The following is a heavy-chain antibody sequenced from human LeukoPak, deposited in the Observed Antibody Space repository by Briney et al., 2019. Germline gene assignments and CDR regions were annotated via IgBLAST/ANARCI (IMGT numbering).Heavy chain of an antibody. Sequence: HPGGSLRLSCAASGFIFNNYGLIWVRQAPGKGLQWVSAISNDGGGITYADFVKGRFTISRDNSKNTLFLQMNSLRAEDTALYYCAKGGSGYFLDLWGQGTLVTVSS. CDR2: ISNDGGGI. V-gene: IGHV3-23*01. D-gene: IGHD5-12*01. CDR3: AKGGSGYFLDL. J-gene: IGHJ5*02. CDR1: GFIFNNYG.